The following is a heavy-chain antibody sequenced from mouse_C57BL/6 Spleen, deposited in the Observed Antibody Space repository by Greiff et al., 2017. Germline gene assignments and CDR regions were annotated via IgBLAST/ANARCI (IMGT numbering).Heavy chain of an antibody. V-gene: IGHV6-3*01. CDR2: IRLKSDNYAT. Sequence: EVKLVESGGGLVQPGGSMKLSCVASGFTFSNYWMNWVRQSPEKGLAWVAQIRLKSDNYATHYAESVKRRFTISRDDSKSSVYLQMNNLRAEDTGSYYCTYGNFYFDYWGQGTTLTVAS. CDR1: GFTFSNYW. CDR3: TYGNFYFDY. J-gene: IGHJ2*01. D-gene: IGHD2-1*01.